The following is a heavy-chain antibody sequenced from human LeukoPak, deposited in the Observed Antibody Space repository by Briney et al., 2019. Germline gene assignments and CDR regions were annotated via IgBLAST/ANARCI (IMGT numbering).Heavy chain of an antibody. J-gene: IGHJ4*02. CDR3: AKARRSGTHYSDFDF. D-gene: IGHD1-26*01. CDR1: GFNFDEYA. V-gene: IGHV3-43*02. CDR2: ISGDGGTT. Sequence: GGSLRLSCAASGFNFDEYAMYWVRQAPEKGLEWVSLISGDGGTTSYADSVKGRFTISRDNSENSLNLQMKSLRSEDTALYYCAKARRSGTHYSDFDFWGRGTLVTVSS.